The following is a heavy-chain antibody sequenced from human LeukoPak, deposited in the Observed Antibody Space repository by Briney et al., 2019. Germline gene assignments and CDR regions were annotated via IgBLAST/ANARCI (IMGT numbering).Heavy chain of an antibody. J-gene: IGHJ4*02. CDR1: GFTFSSYA. D-gene: IGHD5-18*01. Sequence: GGSLRLSCAASGFTFSSYAMHWVRQAPGKGLEWVAVISYDGSNKYYADSVKGRFTISSDNSKNTLYLQMNSLRAEDTAVYYCARDPPYSAFDYWGQGTLVTVSS. V-gene: IGHV3-30-3*01. CDR3: ARDPPYSAFDY. CDR2: ISYDGSNK.